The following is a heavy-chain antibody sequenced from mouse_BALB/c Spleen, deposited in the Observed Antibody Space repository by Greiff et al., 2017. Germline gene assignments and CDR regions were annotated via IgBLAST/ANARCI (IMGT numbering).Heavy chain of an antibody. CDR2: ISYSGST. J-gene: IGHJ4*01. CDR1: GYSITSDYA. D-gene: IGHD3-2*01. Sequence: EVQLQESGPGLVKPSQSLSLTCTVTGYSITSDYAWNWIRQFPGNKLEWMGYISYSGSTSYNPSLKSRISITRDTSKNQFFLQLNSVTTEDTATYYCARWGQLAYWGQGTSVTVSS. V-gene: IGHV3-2*02. CDR3: ARWGQLAY.